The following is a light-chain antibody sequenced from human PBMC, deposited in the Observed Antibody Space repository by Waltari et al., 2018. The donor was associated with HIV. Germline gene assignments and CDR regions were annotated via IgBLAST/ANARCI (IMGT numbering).Light chain of an antibody. CDR1: TNIRSN. J-gene: IGKJ1*01. CDR3: QQSYSSPRT. V-gene: IGKV1-39*01. Sequence: DIQITQSPSSLSASVGDRVTITCRASTNIRSNLNWYQQRTGKAQKLIIYDTSSLQNVVPPRFSCRGSGTDVTRTINSLQPVDFATYHCQQSYSSPRTFGQGTKVEIK. CDR2: DTS.